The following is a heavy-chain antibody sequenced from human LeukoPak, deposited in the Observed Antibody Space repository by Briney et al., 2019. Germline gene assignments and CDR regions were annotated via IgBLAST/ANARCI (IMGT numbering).Heavy chain of an antibody. CDR2: INPNSGGT. CDR3: ARVKYIFGCSSGWYRDPPKYNWFDP. Sequence: ASVKVSCKASGYTFTGYYMHWVRQAPGQGLEWMGWINPNSGGTNYAQKFQGRVTMTRDTSISTAYMELSRLRSDDTAVYYCARVKYIFGCSSGWYRDPPKYNWFDPWGQGTLVTVSS. V-gene: IGHV1-2*02. D-gene: IGHD6-19*01. J-gene: IGHJ5*02. CDR1: GYTFTGYY.